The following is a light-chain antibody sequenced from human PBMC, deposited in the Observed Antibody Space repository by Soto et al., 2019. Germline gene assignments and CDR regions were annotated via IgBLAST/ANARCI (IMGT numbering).Light chain of an antibody. J-gene: IGLJ1*01. V-gene: IGLV2-14*01. CDR2: DVT. Sequence: QSVLTQPASVSVSPGQSITISCTGTSSDVGGYNSVSWYRQDPGKAPKLIIYDVTYRPSGVSNRFSGSKSGNTASLTISGLQSEDEADHHCSSFTSSITYVFGTGTKVTVL. CDR1: SSDVGGYNS. CDR3: SSFTSSITYV.